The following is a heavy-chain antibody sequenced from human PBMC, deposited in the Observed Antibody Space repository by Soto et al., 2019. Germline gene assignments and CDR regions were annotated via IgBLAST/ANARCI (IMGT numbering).Heavy chain of an antibody. CDR3: ARGGSSPVFCYYCGLYV. V-gene: IGHV1-46*01. CDR1: GYSVARYF. D-gene: IGHD6-13*01. Sequence: QVQLVQSGAEVREPGASVKVSCKASGYSVARYFMHWVRQAPGQGLEWLGVINPSADTTTYAQKFQGRVTMTWDTSTNTVFMDVSSLRSEDTAIYFCARGGSSPVFCYYCGLYVWGQGTTVTVSS. CDR2: INPSADTT. J-gene: IGHJ6*02.